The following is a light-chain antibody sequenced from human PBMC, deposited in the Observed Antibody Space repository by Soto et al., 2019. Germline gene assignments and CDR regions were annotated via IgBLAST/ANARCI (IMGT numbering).Light chain of an antibody. CDR2: DAS. Sequence: EIVLTQSPATLSLSPGERATLSCRASESINNYLAWYQQKPGQAPRLLISDASNRATGIPARFSGSGSGTDFTLNISSLEPEDFVVYYCQQRSNWPPTFGGGTKVEIK. CDR1: ESINNY. CDR3: QQRSNWPPT. J-gene: IGKJ4*01. V-gene: IGKV3-11*01.